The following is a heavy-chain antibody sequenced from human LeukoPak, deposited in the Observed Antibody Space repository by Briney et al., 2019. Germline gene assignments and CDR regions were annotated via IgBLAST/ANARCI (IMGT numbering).Heavy chain of an antibody. D-gene: IGHD2-2*01. CDR3: ARNNIVVVPAANDYYYYGMDV. CDR2: IIPIFGTA. J-gene: IGHJ6*02. V-gene: IGHV1-69*13. Sequence: SVKVSCKASGGTFSSYAISWVRQAPGQGLEWMGGIIPIFGTANYAQKFQGRVTITADESTSTAYMELSSLRSEDTAVYYCARNNIVVVPAANDYYYYGMDVWGQGTTVTVSS. CDR1: GGTFSSYA.